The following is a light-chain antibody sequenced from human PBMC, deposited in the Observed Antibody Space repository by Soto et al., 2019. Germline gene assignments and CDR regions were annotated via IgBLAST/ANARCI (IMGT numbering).Light chain of an antibody. CDR1: SSDVGGYNY. J-gene: IGLJ1*01. V-gene: IGLV2-8*01. Sequence: QSVLTQPPSASGSPGQSVTISCTGSSSDVGGYNYVSWYQQHPGKAPKLMIYEVSKRPSGVPDRFSGSKSDNTASLTVSGFQVEDEADYYCRSYAGSNNYVFGTGTKVTVL. CDR2: EVS. CDR3: RSYAGSNNYV.